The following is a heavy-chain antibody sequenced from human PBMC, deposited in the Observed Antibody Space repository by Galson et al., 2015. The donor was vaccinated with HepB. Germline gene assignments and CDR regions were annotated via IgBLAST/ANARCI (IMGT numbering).Heavy chain of an antibody. Sequence: SLRLSCAASGFTFRIYGMSWVRQASGKGLEWVSGIDGSGDRTEYADSVQGRFIVSRDNSKNTLYLQISGLRVEDTAKYYCVKDVGRDLFGPGAWGQGTLVTVSS. V-gene: IGHV3-23*01. CDR3: VKDVGRDLFGPGA. CDR2: IDGSGDRT. J-gene: IGHJ5*02. CDR1: GFTFRIYG. D-gene: IGHD3-10*01.